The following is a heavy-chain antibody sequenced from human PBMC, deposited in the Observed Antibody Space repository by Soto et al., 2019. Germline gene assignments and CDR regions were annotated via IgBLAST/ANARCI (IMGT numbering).Heavy chain of an antibody. CDR1: GDSVSSNSAA. Sequence: PSQTLSLTCAISGDSVSSNSAAWNWIRQSPSRGLEWLGRTYYRSKWYDDYAVSVKSRITINSDTSKNQFSLQLNFVTPEDTALYYWERDEETNRYCYDYWGQGTVVTVSS. CDR2: TYYRSKWYD. J-gene: IGHJ4*02. CDR3: ERDEETNRYCYDY. V-gene: IGHV6-1*01. D-gene: IGHD2-8*01.